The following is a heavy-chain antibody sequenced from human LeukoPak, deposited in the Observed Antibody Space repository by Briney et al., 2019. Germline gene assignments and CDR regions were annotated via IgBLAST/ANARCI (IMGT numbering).Heavy chain of an antibody. CDR2: INDNGGTST. Sequence: QTGGSLRLSCAASGFTFSTYGMGWVRQAPGKGLEWVSSINDNGGTSTWYADSVKGRFTISRDNSKNTLYLQMNSLRAEDTAVYYCARLREITFGGVIGIDYWGQGTLVTVSS. CDR1: GFTFSTYG. CDR3: ARLREITFGGVIGIDY. J-gene: IGHJ4*02. V-gene: IGHV3-23*01. D-gene: IGHD3-16*02.